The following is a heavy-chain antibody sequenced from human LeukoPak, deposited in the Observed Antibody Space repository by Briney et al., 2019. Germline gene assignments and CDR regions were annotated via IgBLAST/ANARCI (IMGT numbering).Heavy chain of an antibody. D-gene: IGHD3-16*01. CDR2: IYYSGGT. CDR3: ATQRGSYLWGTDFDY. V-gene: IGHV4-59*01. J-gene: IGHJ4*02. CDR1: GGFISGYW. Sequence: SETLSLTCTVSGGFISGYWCSWIRQPPGKGLEWIGYIYYSGGTNYHPSLNSRVTMSVDTSKNQFSLKLSSVTAADTAVYYCATQRGSYLWGTDFDYWGQGTLVTVSS.